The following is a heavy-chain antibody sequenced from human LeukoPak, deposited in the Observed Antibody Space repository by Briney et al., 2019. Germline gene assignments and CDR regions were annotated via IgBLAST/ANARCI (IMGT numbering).Heavy chain of an antibody. CDR2: LSGTGGST. D-gene: IGHD3-22*01. J-gene: IGHJ4*02. CDR3: AKRVYDSSGYYWDY. Sequence: GGSLRLSCAASGFTFSNYAMSWVRQAPGKGLEWVSTLSGTGGSTYYADSVKGRFTISRDNSKNTLYLQVSSLRAEDTAVYYCAKRVYDSSGYYWDYWGQGTLVTVSS. V-gene: IGHV3-23*01. CDR1: GFTFSNYA.